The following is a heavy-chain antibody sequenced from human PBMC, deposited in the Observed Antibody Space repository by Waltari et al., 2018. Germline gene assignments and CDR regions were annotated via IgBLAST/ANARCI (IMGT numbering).Heavy chain of an antibody. J-gene: IGHJ4*02. CDR2: ISYEGSNK. D-gene: IGHD1-1*01. CDR3: ARDLPYNWNVYFDY. V-gene: IGHV3-30*04. Sequence: QVQLVESGGGVVQPGRSLRLSCAASGFPFRSYAMHWVRQAPGKGLEWVAVISYEGSNKYYIDSVKGRFTISRDNSKNTLYLQMNSLRADDTAVYYWARDLPYNWNVYFDYWGQGTLVTVSS. CDR1: GFPFRSYA.